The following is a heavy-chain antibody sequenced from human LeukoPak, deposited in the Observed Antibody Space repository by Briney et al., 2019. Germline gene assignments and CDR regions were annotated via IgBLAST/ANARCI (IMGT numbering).Heavy chain of an antibody. CDR1: GFTVNSNY. CDR2: IYSGGDT. D-gene: IGHD3-16*01. CDR3: ARALNINVGAPN. J-gene: IGHJ4*02. V-gene: IGHV3-53*01. Sequence: GGSLRLSCAASGFTVNSNYMSWVGQAPGKGREWVSVIYSGGDTYYADSVKGRFTISRDNSKNPLHLQMNSLRAEDTAVYYCARALNINVGAPNWGQGTLVTVSS.